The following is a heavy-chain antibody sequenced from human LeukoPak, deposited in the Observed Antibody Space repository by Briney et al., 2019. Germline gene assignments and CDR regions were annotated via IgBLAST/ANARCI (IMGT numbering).Heavy chain of an antibody. CDR1: GGSISSYY. V-gene: IGHV4-59*08. CDR2: ISDIGSI. CDR3: VRQPES. Sequence: PSETLSLTCTVSGGSISSYYWSWIRQPPGKGLEWIAYISDIGSINYNPSLKSRVTISVDSSKNQFSLRLTSVIAADTAVYYCVRQPESWGPGTLVTVSS. J-gene: IGHJ5*02.